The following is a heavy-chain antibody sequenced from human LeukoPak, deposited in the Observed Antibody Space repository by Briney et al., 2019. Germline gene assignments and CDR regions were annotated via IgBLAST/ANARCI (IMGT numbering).Heavy chain of an antibody. V-gene: IGHV4-61*02. D-gene: IGHD3-16*02. CDR2: IYTSGST. CDR3: ARDRFVIDLYRYFDI. CDR1: GGSISSGGYY. J-gene: IGHJ2*01. Sequence: PSGTLSLTCTVCGGSISSGGYYGSWIRQPAGKGLGWIGRIYTSGSTNYNPSLKSRVTMSVDTSKNQFSLKLSSVTAADTAVYYCARDRFVIDLYRYFDIWGRGTLVTVSS.